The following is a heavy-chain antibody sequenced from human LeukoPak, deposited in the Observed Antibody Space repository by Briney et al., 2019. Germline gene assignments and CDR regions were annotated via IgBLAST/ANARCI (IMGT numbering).Heavy chain of an antibody. CDR3: ATGCVGSPSCFTTGYDH. V-gene: IGHV3-23*01. Sequence: GGSLRLSCAASGFTFSNHAMTWVRQAPGKGLEWVSGISDSGRDTYYSDSVKGRFSISRDNSKSTVYLQMNSLRAEDTALYFCATGCVGSPSCFTTGYDHWGQGTLVTVSS. J-gene: IGHJ4*02. D-gene: IGHD1-26*01. CDR1: GFTFSNHA. CDR2: ISDSGRDT.